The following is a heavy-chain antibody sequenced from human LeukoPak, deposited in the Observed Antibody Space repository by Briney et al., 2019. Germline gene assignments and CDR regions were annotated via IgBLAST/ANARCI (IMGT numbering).Heavy chain of an antibody. J-gene: IGHJ3*02. CDR3: AKVAGIVVVPAAMIDAFDI. CDR1: GFTFSSYA. Sequence: GGSLRLSCAASGFTFSSYAMSWVRQAPGKGLEWISAFSGSGGGTYYAGSVKGRFTISRDNSKNTLYLQMTSLRADGTAVYYCAKVAGIVVVPAAMIDAFDIWGQGTMVTVSS. D-gene: IGHD2-2*01. CDR2: FSGSGGGT. V-gene: IGHV3-23*01.